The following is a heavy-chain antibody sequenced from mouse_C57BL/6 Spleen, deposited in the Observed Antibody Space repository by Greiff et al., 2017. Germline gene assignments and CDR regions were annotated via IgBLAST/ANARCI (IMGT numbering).Heavy chain of an antibody. CDR1: GYTFTSYW. V-gene: IGHV1-53*01. D-gene: IGHD1-1*01. CDR2: INPSNGGT. Sequence: VQLQQPGTELVKPGASVKLSCKASGYTFTSYWMHWVKQRPGQGLEWIGNINPSNGGTNYNEKFKSKATLTVDKSSSTAYMQLSSLTSEDSAVYYCVYGSSYGYYAMDYWGQGTSVTVSS. J-gene: IGHJ4*01. CDR3: VYGSSYGYYAMDY.